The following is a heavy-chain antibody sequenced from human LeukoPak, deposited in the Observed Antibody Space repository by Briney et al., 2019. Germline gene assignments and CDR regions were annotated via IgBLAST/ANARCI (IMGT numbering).Heavy chain of an antibody. CDR2: MYYSGST. CDR3: ARTPHYYDSSGYHFYFDY. CDR1: SGSISSYY. Sequence: SETLSLTCTVSSGSISSYYWSWIRQPPGKGLEWIGYMYYSGSTNYNPSLKSRATISGDTSKNQFSLKLSSVTAADTAVYYCARTPHYYDSSGYHFYFDYWGQGTLVTVSS. D-gene: IGHD3-22*01. J-gene: IGHJ4*02. V-gene: IGHV4-59*01.